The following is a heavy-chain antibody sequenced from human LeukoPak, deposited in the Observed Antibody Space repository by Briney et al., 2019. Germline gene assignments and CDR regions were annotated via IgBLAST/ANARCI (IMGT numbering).Heavy chain of an antibody. Sequence: GASVKVSCKASGGTFSSYAISWVRQAPGQGLEWMGRIIPILGIANYAQKFQGRVTITADKSTSTAYMELSSLRSEDTAVYYCARTDVRVGSSGYYSNNWFDPWGQGTLVTVSS. CDR2: IIPILGIA. CDR1: GGTFSSYA. D-gene: IGHD3-22*01. J-gene: IGHJ5*02. V-gene: IGHV1-69*04. CDR3: ARTDVRVGSSGYYSNNWFDP.